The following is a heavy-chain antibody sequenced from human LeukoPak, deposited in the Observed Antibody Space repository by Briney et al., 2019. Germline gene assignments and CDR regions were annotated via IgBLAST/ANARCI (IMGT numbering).Heavy chain of an antibody. D-gene: IGHD3-10*01. CDR2: IYTSGST. CDR3: ARDGITMVRGVSYYFDY. CDR1: GGSISSYY. J-gene: IGHJ4*02. Sequence: PSETLSLTCTVSGGSISSYYWSWIRQPAGKGLEWIGRIYTSGSTNYNPSLKSRVTMSVDTSKNQFSLKLSSVTAADTAVYYCARDGITMVRGVSYYFDYWGQGTLVTVSS. V-gene: IGHV4-4*07.